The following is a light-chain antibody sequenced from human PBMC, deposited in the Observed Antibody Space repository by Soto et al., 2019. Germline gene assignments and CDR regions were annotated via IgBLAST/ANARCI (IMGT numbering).Light chain of an antibody. V-gene: IGKV3-11*01. Sequence: VLQHSPATLSLSPGARTSLSCRASQSIGLAIAWYQHTPGQATRLLIFEASPRSTGIPARFRGSGSGTDFTLSISSLALEDFAVYYGQHRTDRPSWTFGHGTKVESK. CDR3: QHRTDRPSWT. J-gene: IGKJ1*01. CDR1: QSIGLA. CDR2: EAS.